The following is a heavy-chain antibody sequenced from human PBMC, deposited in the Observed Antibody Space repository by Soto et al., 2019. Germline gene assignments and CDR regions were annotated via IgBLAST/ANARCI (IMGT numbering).Heavy chain of an antibody. Sequence: EVQLLESGGGLVQPGGSLRLSCAASGFTFSSYAMSWVRQAPGKGLEWVSGINGGGYSTYFADSVRGRFTISRDNSKNTLFLQMNSLRAEDTAVYYCARGWTFDLWGQGTLVTVSS. J-gene: IGHJ4*02. CDR1: GFTFSSYA. D-gene: IGHD1-1*01. CDR2: INGGGYST. CDR3: ARGWTFDL. V-gene: IGHV3-23*01.